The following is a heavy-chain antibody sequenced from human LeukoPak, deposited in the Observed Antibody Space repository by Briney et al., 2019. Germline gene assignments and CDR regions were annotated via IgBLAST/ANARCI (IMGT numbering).Heavy chain of an antibody. CDR1: GGSISSYY. CDR2: INYSGST. J-gene: IGHJ4*02. Sequence: SETLSLTCTVSGGSISSYYWSWIRQPPGKGLEWIGYINYSGSTNYNPSLKSRVTISVDTSKNQFSLKLSSVTAADTAVYYCARGSSGWYQSDYWGQGTLVTVSS. CDR3: ARGSSGWYQSDY. V-gene: IGHV4-59*01. D-gene: IGHD6-19*01.